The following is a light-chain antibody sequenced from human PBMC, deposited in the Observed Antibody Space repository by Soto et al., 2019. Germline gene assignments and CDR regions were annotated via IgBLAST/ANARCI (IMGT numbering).Light chain of an antibody. CDR3: QQYNSYPYT. J-gene: IGKJ2*01. CDR1: QSISSW. CDR2: NAS. V-gene: IGKV1-5*03. Sequence: DIQMTQSPSTLSASVGDRVTITCRASQSISSWLAWYQQKPGKAPKLLIYNASSLESGVPSRFSGSGSGTEFTPKISIMQRDEFPTDFCQQYNSYPYTFGQGTKLEIK.